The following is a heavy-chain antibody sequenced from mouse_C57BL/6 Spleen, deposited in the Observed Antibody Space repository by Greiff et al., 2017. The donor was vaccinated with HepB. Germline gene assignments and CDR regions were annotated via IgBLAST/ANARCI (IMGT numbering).Heavy chain of an antibody. CDR1: GYTFTSYT. J-gene: IGHJ4*01. Sequence: VQLQESGAELARPGASVKMSCKASGYTFTSYTMHWVKQRPGQGLEWIGYINPSSGYTKYNQKFKDKATLTADISSSTAYMQLSSLTSEDSAVYYCARGGNYAMDYWGQGTSVTVSS. CDR3: ARGGNYAMDY. CDR2: INPSSGYT. V-gene: IGHV1-4*01.